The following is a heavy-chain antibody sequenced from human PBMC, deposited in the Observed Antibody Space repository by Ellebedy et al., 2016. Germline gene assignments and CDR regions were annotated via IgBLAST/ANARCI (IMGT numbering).Heavy chain of an antibody. CDR2: ISGSSTST. J-gene: IGHJ4*02. V-gene: IGHV3-11*06. CDR1: GFTFSDYF. CDR3: ARGGGSSGWYGFDY. D-gene: IGHD6-19*01. Sequence: GESLKISCVASGFTFSDYFMSWIRQAPGKGLEWVSYISGSSTSTNYADSVRGRLTISRDNAKKSLYLQMNNLRAEDTAMYYCARGGGSSGWYGFDYWGQGTLV.